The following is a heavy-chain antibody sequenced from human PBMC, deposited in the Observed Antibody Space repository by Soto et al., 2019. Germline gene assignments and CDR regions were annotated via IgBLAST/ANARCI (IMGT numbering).Heavy chain of an antibody. CDR3: ARRLIAAAGGYYYYGMDV. D-gene: IGHD6-13*01. Sequence: ASVKVSCKASGYTFTSYGISWVRQAPGQGLEWMGWISAYNGNTNYAQKPQGRVTMTADTSTSTAYMELRSLRSDDTAVYYCARRLIAAAGGYYYYGMDVCGQGTTVTVSS. CDR1: GYTFTSYG. CDR2: ISAYNGNT. V-gene: IGHV1-18*01. J-gene: IGHJ6*02.